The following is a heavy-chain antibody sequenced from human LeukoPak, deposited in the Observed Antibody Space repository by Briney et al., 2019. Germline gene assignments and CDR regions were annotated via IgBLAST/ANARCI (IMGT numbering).Heavy chain of an antibody. V-gene: IGHV3-33*01. CDR2: IWFDGSNK. Sequence: QPGGSLRLSCAASALTVSSHGIHWVRQPPGKGLEWVAFIWFDGSNKHCADSVKGRFTISRDNSKNTLDLQMNSLRAEDTSVYYCARGSFAYYDCWSGYDGDCWGQGTLVTVSS. CDR3: ARGSFAYYDCWSGYDGDC. D-gene: IGHD3-3*01. J-gene: IGHJ4*02. CDR1: ALTVSSHG.